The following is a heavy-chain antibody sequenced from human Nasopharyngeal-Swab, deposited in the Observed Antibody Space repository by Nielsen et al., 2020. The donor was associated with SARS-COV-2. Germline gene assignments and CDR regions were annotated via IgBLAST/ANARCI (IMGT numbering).Heavy chain of an antibody. CDR2: IIHNGGT. CDR1: GTTLSGYV. CDR3: ARGRALITPHYFDY. D-gene: IGHD3-16*01. V-gene: IGHV4-34*01. Sequence: SETLSLTCTVSGTTLSGYVWTWIRPPPGKGLAWIGEIIHNGGTNYKPSLKSRVTISLYTSRSQFSLRLRSVTAADTAVYFCARGRALITPHYFDYWGQGALVTVSS. J-gene: IGHJ4*02.